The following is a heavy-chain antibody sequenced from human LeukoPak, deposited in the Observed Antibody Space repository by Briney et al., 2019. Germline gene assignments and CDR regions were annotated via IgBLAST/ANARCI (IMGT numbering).Heavy chain of an antibody. CDR2: IHHSGST. V-gene: IGHV4-34*01. CDR3: ASGGSYDY. Sequence: SETLSLTCAVYGGSFSGYYWSWIRQPPGKGLEWIGEIHHSGSTNYNPSLKSRVTISVDTSKNQFSLKLSSVTAADTAVYYCASGGSYDYWGQGTLVTVSS. D-gene: IGHD1-26*01. J-gene: IGHJ4*02. CDR1: GGSFSGYY.